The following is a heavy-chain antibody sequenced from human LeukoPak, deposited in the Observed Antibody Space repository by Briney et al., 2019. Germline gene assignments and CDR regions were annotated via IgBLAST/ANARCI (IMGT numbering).Heavy chain of an antibody. CDR3: ARRVDSYWFFDY. CDR2: IYPGDSDT. Sequence: GESLKISCKGSGYSFTNYWIGWVRQMPGKGLEWMGIIYPGDSDTRYIPSFQGQVTISADKCINTAYLQSTSLKASDTAMYYCARRVDSYWFFDYWGQGTLVTVSS. CDR1: GYSFTNYW. V-gene: IGHV5-51*01. D-gene: IGHD1-26*01. J-gene: IGHJ4*02.